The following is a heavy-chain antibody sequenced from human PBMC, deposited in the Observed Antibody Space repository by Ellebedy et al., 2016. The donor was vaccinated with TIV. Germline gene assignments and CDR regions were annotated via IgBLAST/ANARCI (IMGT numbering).Heavy chain of an antibody. D-gene: IGHD3-10*01. CDR3: VSSGATPDHY. CDR1: GFTFSDYN. J-gene: IGHJ4*02. V-gene: IGHV3-11*01. CDR2: ISGSGTSI. Sequence: GESLKISCAASGFTFSDYNMNWIRQAPGKGLEFLSFISGSGTSITYADSVRGRFTISRDNAKNSLFLQMSSLRAEDTAVYYCVSSGATPDHYWGQGTLVTASS.